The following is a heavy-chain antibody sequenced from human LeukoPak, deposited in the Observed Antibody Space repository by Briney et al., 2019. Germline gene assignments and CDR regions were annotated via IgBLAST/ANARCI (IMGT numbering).Heavy chain of an antibody. Sequence: GGSLRLSCAASGFTFSSYSMNWVRQAPGKGLEWVSYISSSSSTIYYADSVKGRFTISRDNAKNSLYLQMNSLRAEDTAVYYCARVFLTGYYEFDYWGQGTLVTVSS. CDR3: ARVFLTGYYEFDY. CDR2: ISSSSSTI. CDR1: GFTFSSYS. D-gene: IGHD3-9*01. V-gene: IGHV3-48*01. J-gene: IGHJ4*02.